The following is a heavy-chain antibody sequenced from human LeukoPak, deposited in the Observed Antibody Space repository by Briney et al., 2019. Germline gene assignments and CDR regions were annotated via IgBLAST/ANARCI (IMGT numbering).Heavy chain of an antibody. CDR2: IKQDGSEK. J-gene: IGHJ6*03. V-gene: IGHV3-7*01. CDR1: GFTFSRSW. CDR3: AREMEASSGYYYEGSHYYYYYMDV. Sequence: GGSLRLSCAASGFTFSRSWMTWVRQAPGKGLEWVANIKQDGSEKYYVDSVKGRFTISRDNAKNSLYLQMNSLRAEDTAVYYCAREMEASSGYYYEGSHYYYYYMDVWGKGTTVTISS. D-gene: IGHD3-22*01.